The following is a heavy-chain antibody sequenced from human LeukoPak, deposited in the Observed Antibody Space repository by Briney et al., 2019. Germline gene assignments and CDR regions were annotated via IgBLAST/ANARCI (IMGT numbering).Heavy chain of an antibody. J-gene: IGHJ4*02. CDR2: IYYSGST. V-gene: IGHV4-59*01. Sequence: SETLSLTCTVSGGSISSYYWSWIRQPPGKGLEWIGYIYYSGSTNYNPSLESRVTISVDTSKNQFSLKLSSVTAADTAVYYCARAGSSGWYSGNDYWGQGTLVTVSS. CDR1: GGSISSYY. CDR3: ARAGSSGWYSGNDY. D-gene: IGHD6-19*01.